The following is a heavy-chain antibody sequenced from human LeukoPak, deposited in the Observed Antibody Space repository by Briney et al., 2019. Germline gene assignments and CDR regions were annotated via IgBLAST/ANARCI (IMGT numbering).Heavy chain of an antibody. D-gene: IGHD3-22*01. V-gene: IGHV4-39*01. CDR1: GGSISSSSYY. CDR2: IYYSGST. CDR3: AKHPFYYYDSSAPYYYSSGMDV. J-gene: IGHJ6*02. Sequence: SETLCLTCTVSGGSISSSSYYWGWIRQPPGKGLEWIGSIYYSGSTYYNPSLKSRVTISVDTSKNQFSLKLSSVTAADTAVYYCAKHPFYYYDSSAPYYYSSGMDVGGQGPTVTVPS.